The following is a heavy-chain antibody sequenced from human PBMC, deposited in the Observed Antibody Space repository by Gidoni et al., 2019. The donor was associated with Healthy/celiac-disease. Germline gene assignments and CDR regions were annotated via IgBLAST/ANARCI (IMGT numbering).Heavy chain of an antibody. V-gene: IGHV4-59*01. D-gene: IGHD6-6*01. CDR2: IYYSGST. J-gene: IGHJ3*02. CDR1: GGSISSYY. Sequence: QVQLQESGPGLVKPSETLSLTCTVSGGSISSYYWSWIRQPPGKGLEWIGYIYYSGSTNYNPSLKSRVTISVDTSKNQFSLKLSSVTAADTAVYYCARSIAARSRNPDAFDIWGQGTMVTVSS. CDR3: ARSIAARSRNPDAFDI.